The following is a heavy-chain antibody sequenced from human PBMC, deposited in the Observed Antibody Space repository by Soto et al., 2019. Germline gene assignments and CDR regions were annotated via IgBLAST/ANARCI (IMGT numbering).Heavy chain of an antibody. J-gene: IGHJ4*02. CDR1: GYTLKELS. Sequence: GGSVKVSCNVSGYTLKELSMNWVRQGPGKGLEWMGGFDPEDGETVYAQKFQGRVTMTEDTSTDTANMELSSLTSEDTAVYYCATGGPAGDFDYWGQGPLVTVSS. V-gene: IGHV1-24*01. CDR2: FDPEDGET. CDR3: ATGGPAGDFDY. D-gene: IGHD3-10*01.